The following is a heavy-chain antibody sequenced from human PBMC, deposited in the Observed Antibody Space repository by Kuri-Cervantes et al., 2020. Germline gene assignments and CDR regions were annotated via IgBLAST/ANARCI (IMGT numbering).Heavy chain of an antibody. CDR3: ASLLVSPLAYGDYGDYYGMDV. D-gene: IGHD4-17*01. V-gene: IGHV1-2*02. Sequence: ASVKVSCKASGGTFSSYAISWVRQAPGQGLEWMGGINPNSGGTNYAQKFQGRVTMTRDTSISTAYMELSRLRSEDTAVYYCASLLVSPLAYGDYGDYYGMDVWGQGTSVTFSS. J-gene: IGHJ6*02. CDR1: GGTFSSYA. CDR2: INPNSGGT.